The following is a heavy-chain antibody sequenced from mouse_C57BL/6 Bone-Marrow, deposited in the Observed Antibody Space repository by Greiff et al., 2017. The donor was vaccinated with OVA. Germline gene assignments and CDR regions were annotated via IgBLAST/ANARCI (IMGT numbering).Heavy chain of an antibody. CDR3: TRWGGNSFDWFAY. Sequence: QVQLKQSGAELVRPGASVTLSCKASGYTFTDYEMHWVKQTPVHGLEWIGAIDPETGGTAYNQKFKGKAILTADKSSSTAYMELRSLTSEDSAVYYCTRWGGNSFDWFAYWGQGTLVTVSA. V-gene: IGHV1-15*01. D-gene: IGHD2-1*01. CDR1: GYTFTDYE. CDR2: IDPETGGT. J-gene: IGHJ3*01.